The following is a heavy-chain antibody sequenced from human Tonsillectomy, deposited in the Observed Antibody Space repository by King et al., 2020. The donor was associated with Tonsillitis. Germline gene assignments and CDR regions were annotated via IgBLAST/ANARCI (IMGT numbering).Heavy chain of an antibody. J-gene: IGHJ6*03. D-gene: IGHD6-6*01. CDR2: IAWDDDK. CDR3: ARTHGSSVYYYYMDV. CDR1: GFSLSTSGMC. V-gene: IGHV2-70*11. Sequence: VTLKESGPALVKPTQTLTLTCTFSGFSLSTSGMCVTWIRQPPGKALEWLARIAWDDDKYYSTSRKTRLTISKDTSKNQVVLTMTNMDPVDTATYYCARTHGSSVYYYYMDVWGKGTTVTVSS.